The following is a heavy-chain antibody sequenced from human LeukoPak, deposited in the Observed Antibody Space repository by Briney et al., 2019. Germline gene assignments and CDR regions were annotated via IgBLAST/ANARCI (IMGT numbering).Heavy chain of an antibody. CDR3: ARWNEGLDY. J-gene: IGHJ4*02. V-gene: IGHV4-59*01. Sequence: SETLSLTCAVYGGSFSGYYWSWIRQPPGKGLEWIAYIYNGGITDYNRSLQSRVTISLDTSKNQFSLKVTSVTAADTAVYYCARWNEGLDYWGQGSLVTVSS. D-gene: IGHD1-1*01. CDR2: IYNGGIT. CDR1: GGSFSGYY.